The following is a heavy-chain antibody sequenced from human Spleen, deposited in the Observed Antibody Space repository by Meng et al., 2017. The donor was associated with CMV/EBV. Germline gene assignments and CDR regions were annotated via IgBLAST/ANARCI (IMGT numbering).Heavy chain of an antibody. CDR2: ISSGSSYI. Sequence: GGSLRLSCAASGFTFSSYSMNWVRQAPGKGLEWVSSISSGSSYIYYADSVKGRFTISRDNAKNSLYLQMNSLRAEDTAVYYCARSSPPGKWLIHPYYYYGMDVWGQGTTVTVSS. D-gene: IGHD3-3*01. J-gene: IGHJ6*02. CDR1: GFTFSSYS. V-gene: IGHV3-21*01. CDR3: ARSSPPGKWLIHPYYYYGMDV.